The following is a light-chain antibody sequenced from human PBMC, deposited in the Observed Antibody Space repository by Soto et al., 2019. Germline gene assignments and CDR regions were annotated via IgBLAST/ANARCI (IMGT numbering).Light chain of an antibody. V-gene: IGKV1-39*01. Sequence: DIQMTQSPSSLSASVGDRVTITCRASQNIRTSLKWYQQRPGKAPQLLIYAASSLQSGVSSRFSGSGYGTNFTLTVISLQPEEFAIYYCQQSSFTGYTFGQGTKLDMK. CDR3: QQSSFTGYT. J-gene: IGKJ2*01. CDR2: AAS. CDR1: QNIRTS.